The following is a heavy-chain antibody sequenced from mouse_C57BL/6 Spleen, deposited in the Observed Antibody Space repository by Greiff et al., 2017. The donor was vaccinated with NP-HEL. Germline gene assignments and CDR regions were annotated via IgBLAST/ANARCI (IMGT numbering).Heavy chain of an antibody. J-gene: IGHJ1*03. V-gene: IGHV14-1*01. CDR2: IDPEDGDT. CDR3: TTSPITTVVARYFDV. Sequence: VQLQQSGAELVRPGASVKLSCTASGFNIKDYYMHWVKQRPEQGLEWIGRIDPEDGDTEYAPKFQGKATMTADTSSNTAYLQLSSLTSEDTAVYYCTTSPITTVVARYFDVWGTGTTVTVSS. CDR1: GFNIKDYY. D-gene: IGHD1-1*01.